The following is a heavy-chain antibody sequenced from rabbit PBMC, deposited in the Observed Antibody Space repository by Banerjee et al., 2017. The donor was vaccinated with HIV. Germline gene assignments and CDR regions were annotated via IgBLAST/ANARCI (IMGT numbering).Heavy chain of an antibody. CDR3: ARDLTDVIGWNFGW. J-gene: IGHJ4*01. Sequence: QEQLVESGGGLVKPGASLTLTCTASGFFFSSSYWICWVRQAPGKGLEWIACIYGGNSGGTYYATWAKGRFTISKTSSTTVTLQMPSLTAADTATYFCARDLTDVIGWNFGWWGPGTLVTVS. V-gene: IGHV1S45*01. CDR1: GFFFSSSYW. D-gene: IGHD1-1*01. CDR2: IYGGNSGGT.